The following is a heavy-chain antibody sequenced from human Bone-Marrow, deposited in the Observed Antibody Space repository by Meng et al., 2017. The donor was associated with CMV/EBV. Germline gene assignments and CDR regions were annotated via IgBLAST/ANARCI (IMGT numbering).Heavy chain of an antibody. J-gene: IGHJ3*02. CDR3: AKDGEAYCGGDCYFYAFDI. Sequence: GGSLRLSCAASGFTFSSYGMHWVRQAPGKGLEWVAFIRYGGSNKYYADSVKGRFTISRDNSKNTLYLQMNSLRAEDTAVDYCAKDGEAYCGGDCYFYAFDIWGQGTMVTVSS. CDR2: IRYGGSNK. D-gene: IGHD2-21*01. CDR1: GFTFSSYG. V-gene: IGHV3-30*02.